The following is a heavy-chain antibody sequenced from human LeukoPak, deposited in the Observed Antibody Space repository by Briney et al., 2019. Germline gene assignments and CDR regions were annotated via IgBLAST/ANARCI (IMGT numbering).Heavy chain of an antibody. J-gene: IGHJ5*02. CDR3: ATRGGGDLGWFDP. CDR1: GGTFSSYA. D-gene: IGHD2-21*02. CDR2: IIPIFGTA. V-gene: IGHV1-69*05. Sequence: SVKVSCKASGGTFSSYAISWVRQAPGQGLEWMGGIIPIFGTANYAQKFQGRVTITTDESTSTAYMELSSLRSEDTAVYYCATRGGGDLGWFDPWGQGTLATVSS.